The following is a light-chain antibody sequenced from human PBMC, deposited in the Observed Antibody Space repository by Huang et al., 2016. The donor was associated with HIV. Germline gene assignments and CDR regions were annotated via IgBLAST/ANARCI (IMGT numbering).Light chain of an antibody. CDR3: MQALMTPRT. CDR2: LGS. Sequence: DIVMTQSPLSLPVTPGESVSISCRSSQSLLHGDGYNYLDWYLQKPGQSPQLLIYLGSNRASGVPGRFSGSGSGTDFALKISRVEPEDVGVYYCMQALMTPRTFGQGTTLAIK. J-gene: IGKJ2*01. V-gene: IGKV2-28*01. CDR1: QSLLHGDGYNY.